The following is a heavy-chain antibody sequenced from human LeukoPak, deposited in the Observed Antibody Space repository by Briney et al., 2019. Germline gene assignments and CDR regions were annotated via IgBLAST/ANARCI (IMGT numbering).Heavy chain of an antibody. V-gene: IGHV4-59*12. J-gene: IGHJ3*02. CDR3: ARDLRITMTTGAFDI. D-gene: IGHD3-22*01. Sequence: SETLSLTCTVSGGSISSYYWSWIRQPPGKGLEWIGYIYHSGSTDYNPSLKSRVTISVDTSKSQFSLKLSSVTAADTAVYYCARDLRITMTTGAFDIWGQGTMVTVSS. CDR1: GGSISSYY. CDR2: IYHSGST.